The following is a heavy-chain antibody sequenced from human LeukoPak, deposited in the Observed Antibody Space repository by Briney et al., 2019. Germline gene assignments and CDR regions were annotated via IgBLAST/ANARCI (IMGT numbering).Heavy chain of an antibody. J-gene: IGHJ4*02. CDR1: GFTFSSYA. V-gene: IGHV3-23*01. CDR3: AKEVAAGRKGIDY. Sequence: GGSLRLSCAASGFTFSSYAMSWVHQAPGKGLEWVSGITGSGGGTYYADSVKGRFTISRDSCSSTLFLQMKSLRAEDTATYYCAKEVAAGRKGIDYWGQGILVTVSS. CDR2: ITGSGGGT. D-gene: IGHD6-6*01.